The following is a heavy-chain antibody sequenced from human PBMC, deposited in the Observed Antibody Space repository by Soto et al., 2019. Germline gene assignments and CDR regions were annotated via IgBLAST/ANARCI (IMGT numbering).Heavy chain of an antibody. CDR3: ARESVDHYDSSGAFDY. CDR2: ISSSSSYI. Sequence: GSLRLSCAASGFTFSSYSMNWVRQAPGKGLEWVSSISSSSSYIYYADSVKGRFTISRDNAKNSLYLQMNSLRAEDTAVYYCARESVDHYDSSGAFDYWGQGTLVTVSS. CDR1: GFTFSSYS. D-gene: IGHD3-22*01. V-gene: IGHV3-21*01. J-gene: IGHJ4*02.